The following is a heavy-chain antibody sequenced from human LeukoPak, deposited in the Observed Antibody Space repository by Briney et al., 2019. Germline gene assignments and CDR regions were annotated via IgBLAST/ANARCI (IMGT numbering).Heavy chain of an antibody. CDR2: IRSKAYGGTT. CDR1: GFTFGDYA. D-gene: IGHD1-26*01. V-gene: IGHV3-49*03. Sequence: GRSLRLSCTASGFTFGDYAMSWFRQAPGKGLEWVGFIRSKAYGGTTEYAASVKGRFTISRDDSKSIAYLQMNSLKTGDTAVYYCTTQRRRGGTTSSWYFDLWGRGTLVTVSS. CDR3: TTQRRRGGTTSSWYFDL. J-gene: IGHJ2*01.